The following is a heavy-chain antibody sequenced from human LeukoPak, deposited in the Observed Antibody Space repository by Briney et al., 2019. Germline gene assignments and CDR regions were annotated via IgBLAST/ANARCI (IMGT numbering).Heavy chain of an antibody. Sequence: GGSLRLSCAASGFTFSSYEMNWVRQAPGKGLEWVSYISSSGSTIYYADSVKGRFTISRDNAKNSLYLQMNSLRAEDTAVYYCARNFRVVAAPDAFDIWGQGTMVTVSS. V-gene: IGHV3-48*03. CDR1: GFTFSSYE. CDR2: ISSSGSTI. D-gene: IGHD2-15*01. CDR3: ARNFRVVAAPDAFDI. J-gene: IGHJ3*02.